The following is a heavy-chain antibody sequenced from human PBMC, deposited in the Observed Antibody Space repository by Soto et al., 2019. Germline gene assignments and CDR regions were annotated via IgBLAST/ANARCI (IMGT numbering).Heavy chain of an antibody. CDR1: GGSISSYY. V-gene: IGHV4-59*01. CDR3: ARVGYYYDSSGYYYFDY. Sequence: SETLSLTCTVSGGSISSYYWSWIRQPPGKGLEWIGYIYYSGSTNYNPSLKSRVTISVDTSKNQFSLKLSSVTAADTDVYYCARVGYYYDSSGYYYFDYWGQGTLVTVSS. D-gene: IGHD3-22*01. J-gene: IGHJ4*02. CDR2: IYYSGST.